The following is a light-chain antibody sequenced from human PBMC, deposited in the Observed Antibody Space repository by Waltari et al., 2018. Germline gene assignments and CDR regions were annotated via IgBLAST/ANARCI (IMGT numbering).Light chain of an antibody. CDR1: QHVTNNY. J-gene: IGKJ1*01. V-gene: IGKV3-20*01. Sequence: EIVLTQSPGTLSLSPGERANLSCRASQHVTNNYLGWYQQKPGQAPRLLIYGASNRAIGIPDKFTGSGSGTDFTLTISRLEPEDFAVYYCQQYVDSPWTFGQGTNVEIK. CDR2: GAS. CDR3: QQYVDSPWT.